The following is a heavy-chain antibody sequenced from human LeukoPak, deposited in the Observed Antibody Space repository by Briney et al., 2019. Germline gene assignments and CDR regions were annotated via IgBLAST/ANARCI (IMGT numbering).Heavy chain of an antibody. CDR1: GFTSSSYD. CDR3: ARDSIEYSSSSGWWFDP. V-gene: IGHV3-30*03. J-gene: IGHJ5*02. CDR2: ISYDGSNK. D-gene: IGHD6-6*01. Sequence: GGSLRLSCAASGFTSSSYDMHWVRQAPGKGLEWVAGISYDGSNKYYADSVKGRFTISKDSSKNTLYLQMNSLRAEDTAVYYCARDSIEYSSSSGWWFDPWGQGTLVTVSS.